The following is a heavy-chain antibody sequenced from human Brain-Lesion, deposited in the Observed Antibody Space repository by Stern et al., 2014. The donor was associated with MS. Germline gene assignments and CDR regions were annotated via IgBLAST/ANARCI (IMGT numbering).Heavy chain of an antibody. CDR2: INPKTGGT. Sequence: QLVQSGAEVKKPGASVKVSCKTSGNIFTGYYIHWVRQAPGQGLEWMAWINPKTGGTKYAQKFQGRVTMSRDTSISTAYVELSSLTSDDTAVYYCARDQRGITIFGVVTDYYYLGMDVWGQGTTVTVSS. V-gene: IGHV1-2*02. J-gene: IGHJ6*02. CDR3: ARDQRGITIFGVVTDYYYLGMDV. D-gene: IGHD3-3*01. CDR1: GNIFTGYY.